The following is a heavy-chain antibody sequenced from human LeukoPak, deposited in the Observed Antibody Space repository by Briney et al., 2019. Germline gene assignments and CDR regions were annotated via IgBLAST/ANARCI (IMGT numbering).Heavy chain of an antibody. D-gene: IGHD6-6*01. CDR2: VYYTGST. Sequence: SETLTLTCSVSGGSVSNYYWSWIRQPPGKGLEWIGYVYYTGSTNYNPSLKSRVTMFEDKSKNQFSLRLYSVTVADTAVYYCARHFTYSSSSYVALGAQGTRVTVSS. J-gene: IGHJ4*02. CDR1: GGSVSNYY. CDR3: ARHFTYSSSSYVAL. V-gene: IGHV4-59*08.